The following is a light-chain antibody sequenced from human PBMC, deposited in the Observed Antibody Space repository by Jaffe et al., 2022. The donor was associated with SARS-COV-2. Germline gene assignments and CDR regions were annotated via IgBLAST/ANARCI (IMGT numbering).Light chain of an antibody. Sequence: QSVLTQPPSASGTPGQRVTISCSGSSSNIGSNTVSWYQHLPGTAPKLLIYNNNQRPSGVPDRFSGSKSGTSASLAISGLQSDDEADYYCAAWDDSLNVVVFGGGTKLTVL. CDR2: NNN. CDR1: SSNIGSNT. V-gene: IGLV1-44*01. CDR3: AAWDDSLNVVV. J-gene: IGLJ3*02.